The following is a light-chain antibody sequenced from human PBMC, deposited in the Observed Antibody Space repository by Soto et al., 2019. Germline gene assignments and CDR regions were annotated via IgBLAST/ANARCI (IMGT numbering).Light chain of an antibody. Sequence: EIGMTQSPATLSVSPGEAATLSCRASQSVSDNLAWYQQKPGQAPRLLIYGTSTRATDIPARFSGSGSGTEFTLTISSLRSEDFAVYYCQHYNSWPPLFGPGTKVDI. CDR1: QSVSDN. CDR3: QHYNSWPPL. V-gene: IGKV3-15*01. J-gene: IGKJ3*01. CDR2: GTS.